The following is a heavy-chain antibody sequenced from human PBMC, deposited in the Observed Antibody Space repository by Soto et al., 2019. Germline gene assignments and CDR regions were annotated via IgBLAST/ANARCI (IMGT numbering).Heavy chain of an antibody. CDR3: ARDRVKRGNSFYYGMDV. D-gene: IGHD6-6*01. CDR1: GGTFSSYA. CDR2: IIPSFAAP. Sequence: QVHLVQSGAEVKEPGSSVKVSCKASGGTFSSYAISWVRQAPGQGLDWVGGIIPSFAAPNYAQKFQGRISLTADESTSTAYRELSSLRSEDTAVYFCARDRVKRGNSFYYGMDVWGQGTTVTVSS. V-gene: IGHV1-69*12. J-gene: IGHJ6*02.